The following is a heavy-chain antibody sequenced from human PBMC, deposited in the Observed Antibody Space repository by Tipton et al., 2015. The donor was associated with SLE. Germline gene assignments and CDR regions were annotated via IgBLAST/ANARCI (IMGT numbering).Heavy chain of an antibody. V-gene: IGHV4-31*03. CDR2: IFYSGIT. D-gene: IGHD2/OR15-2a*01. CDR1: GGSISSGAYY. Sequence: TLSLTCTVSGGSISSGAYYWSWIRQHPGKGLEWLGCIFYSGITHYNPSLKSRLTISIDTSTNQFYLRLNSVTAADTAVYYCARNSYCDSPYCPPVYWGQGTLVTVSS. J-gene: IGHJ4*02. CDR3: ARNSYCDSPYCPPVY.